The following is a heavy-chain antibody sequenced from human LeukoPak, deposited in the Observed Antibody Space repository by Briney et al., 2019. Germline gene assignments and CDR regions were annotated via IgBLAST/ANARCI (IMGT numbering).Heavy chain of an antibody. J-gene: IGHJ6*03. CDR1: DYSISSGFF. V-gene: IGHV4-38-2*02. CDR3: AREYSSSSAPRYYYYYYMDV. Sequence: PSETLSLTCTVSDYSISSGFFWGWVRQSPGKGLEWIGNIYRTGSTNYHPSLKSRVTISVDTSKNQFSLKLSSVTAADTAIYYCAREYSSSSAPRYYYYYYMDVWGKGTTVTVSS. D-gene: IGHD6-6*01. CDR2: IYRTGST.